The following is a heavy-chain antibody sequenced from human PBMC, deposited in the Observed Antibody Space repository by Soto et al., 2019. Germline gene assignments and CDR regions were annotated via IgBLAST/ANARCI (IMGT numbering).Heavy chain of an antibody. CDR3: ARVGSSWGYYYMDV. CDR1: GGSISSYY. D-gene: IGHD6-13*01. Sequence: SETLSLTCTVSGGSISSYYWSWIRQPPGKGLEWIGYIYYSGSTNYNPSLKSRVTISVDTSKNQFSLKLSSVTAADTAVYYCARVGSSWGYYYMDVWGKGTTVTSP. V-gene: IGHV4-59*01. CDR2: IYYSGST. J-gene: IGHJ6*03.